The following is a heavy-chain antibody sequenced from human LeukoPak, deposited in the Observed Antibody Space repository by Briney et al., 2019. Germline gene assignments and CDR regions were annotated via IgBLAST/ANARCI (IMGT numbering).Heavy chain of an antibody. V-gene: IGHV3-23*01. CDR3: ARGSRFGELNY. Sequence: GGSLRLSCAASGFTFSSYAMSWVRQAPGKGLEWVSAISGSGGSTYYADSVKGRFTISRDNAKNSLYLQMNSLRAGDTAVYYCARGSRFGELNYWGQGTLVTVSS. CDR1: GFTFSSYA. J-gene: IGHJ4*02. CDR2: ISGSGGST. D-gene: IGHD3-10*01.